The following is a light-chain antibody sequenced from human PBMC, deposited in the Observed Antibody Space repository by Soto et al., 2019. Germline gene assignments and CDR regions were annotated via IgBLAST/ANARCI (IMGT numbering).Light chain of an antibody. CDR1: QSIYTF. CDR2: SAS. Sequence: DIQMTQSPSSLSASVGDRVTITCRASQSIYTFVNWYQQRPGKAPTFLIYSASDLQSGVPSRFTGSGSGTDFTLTITNVQPEDFATYYCQQSYTTPRALSFGGGTRVEI. V-gene: IGKV1-39*01. CDR3: QQSYTTPRALS. J-gene: IGKJ4*01.